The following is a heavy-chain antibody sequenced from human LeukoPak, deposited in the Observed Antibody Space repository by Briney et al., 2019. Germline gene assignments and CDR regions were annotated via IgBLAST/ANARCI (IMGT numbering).Heavy chain of an antibody. CDR3: ARDRTAGNRSGYSDAFDI. J-gene: IGHJ3*02. Sequence: ASVKVSCKASGGTFSSYAISWVRQAPGQGLEWMGGIIPIFGTANYAQKFQGRVTITMDESTSTVYMELSSLRSEDTAVYYCARDRTAGNRSGYSDAFDIWGQGTMVTVSS. V-gene: IGHV1-69*05. CDR1: GGTFSSYA. D-gene: IGHD3-22*01. CDR2: IIPIFGTA.